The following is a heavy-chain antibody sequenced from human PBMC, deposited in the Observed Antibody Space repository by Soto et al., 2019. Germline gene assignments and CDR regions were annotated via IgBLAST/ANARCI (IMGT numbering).Heavy chain of an antibody. CDR2: INPNSGGT. V-gene: IGHV1-2*04. D-gene: IGHD3-10*01. J-gene: IGHJ6*02. CDR1: GYTFTGYY. CDR3: ARELITMVRGVIINYGMDV. Sequence: ASVKVSCKASGYTFTGYYMHWVRQAPGQGLEWMGWINPNSGGTNYAQKFQGWVTMTRDTSISTAYMELSRLRSDDTAVYYCARELITMVRGVIINYGMDVWGQGTTVTVS.